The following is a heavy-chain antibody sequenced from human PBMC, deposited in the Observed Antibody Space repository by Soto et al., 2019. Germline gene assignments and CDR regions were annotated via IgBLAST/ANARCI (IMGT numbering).Heavy chain of an antibody. CDR3: ARGQRILTGYYDYYYYYYMDV. D-gene: IGHD3-9*01. CDR1: GYTFTSYD. V-gene: IGHV1-8*01. J-gene: IGHJ6*03. Sequence: ASVKVSCKASGYTFTSYDINWVRQATGQGLEWMGWMNPNSGNTGYAQKFQGRVTMTRNTSISTAYMELSSLRSEDTAVYYCARGQRILTGYYDYYYYYYMDVWGKGTTVTVSS. CDR2: MNPNSGNT.